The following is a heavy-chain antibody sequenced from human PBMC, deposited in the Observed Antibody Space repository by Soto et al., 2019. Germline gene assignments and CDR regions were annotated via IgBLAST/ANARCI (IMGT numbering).Heavy chain of an antibody. Sequence: GGSLRLSCAASGFTFSGYGMHWVRQAPGKGLEWVAVIWYDGSNKYYADSVKGRFTISRDNSKNTLYLQMNSLRAEDTAVYYCARDPSPTYYYDSSGYSNWFDPWGQGTLVTVSS. CDR1: GFTFSGYG. V-gene: IGHV3-33*01. J-gene: IGHJ5*02. CDR2: IWYDGSNK. D-gene: IGHD3-22*01. CDR3: ARDPSPTYYYDSSGYSNWFDP.